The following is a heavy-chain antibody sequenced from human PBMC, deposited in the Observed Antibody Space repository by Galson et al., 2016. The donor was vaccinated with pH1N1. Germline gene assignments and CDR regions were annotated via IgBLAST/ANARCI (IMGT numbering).Heavy chain of an antibody. Sequence: QSGAEVTKPGESLKISCKASGYSFTRYWIAWVRQVPGKGLEWVEVVNPGGSTIRYSPPFQGQVTISSDKSINPAYLQWISLKASDTATYYCARQYDFGDYRGDAFDIWGQGTMVIVSS. J-gene: IGHJ3*02. V-gene: IGHV5-51*03. CDR3: ARQYDFGDYRGDAFDI. CDR2: VNPGGSTI. CDR1: GYSFTRYW. D-gene: IGHD4-17*01.